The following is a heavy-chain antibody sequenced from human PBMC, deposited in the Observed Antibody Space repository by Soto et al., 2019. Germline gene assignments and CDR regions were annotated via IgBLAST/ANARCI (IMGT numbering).Heavy chain of an antibody. V-gene: IGHV4-59*01. CDR1: GGSISSYY. D-gene: IGHD6-6*01. J-gene: IGHJ4*02. CDR3: ARGEYSSSSAFDY. Sequence: PSETLSLTCTVSGGSISSYYWSWIRQPTGKGLEWIGYIYYSGSTNYNPSLKSRVTISVDTSKNQFSLKLSSVTAADTAVYYCARGEYSSSSAFDYWGQGTLVTAPQ. CDR2: IYYSGST.